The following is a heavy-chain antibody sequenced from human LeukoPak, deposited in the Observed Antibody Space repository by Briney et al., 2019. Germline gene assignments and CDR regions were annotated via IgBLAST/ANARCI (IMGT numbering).Heavy chain of an antibody. CDR2: ISSSSSYT. CDR3: ARKLSGVPAASDY. D-gene: IGHD2-2*01. Sequence: GGSLRLSCAASGFTFSDYYMSWIRQAPGKGLEWVSYISSSSSYTNYADSAKGRFTISRDNAKNSLYLQMNSLRAEDTAVYYCARKLSGVPAASDYWGQGTLVTVSS. J-gene: IGHJ4*02. V-gene: IGHV3-11*06. CDR1: GFTFSDYY.